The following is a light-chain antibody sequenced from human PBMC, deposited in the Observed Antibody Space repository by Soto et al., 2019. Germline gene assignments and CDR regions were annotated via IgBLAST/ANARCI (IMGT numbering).Light chain of an antibody. J-gene: IGKJ1*01. CDR3: QQYNNWPPTWT. CDR1: QSVSSSY. V-gene: IGKV3-20*01. CDR2: GAS. Sequence: EIVLTQSPCTLSLSPGERATLSCRASQSVSSSYLAWYQQKRGQAPRLLVYGASSRATGIPDRFSGSGSGTDFTLTISGLEPEDSAVYYCQQYNNWPPTWTFGQGTKVDIK.